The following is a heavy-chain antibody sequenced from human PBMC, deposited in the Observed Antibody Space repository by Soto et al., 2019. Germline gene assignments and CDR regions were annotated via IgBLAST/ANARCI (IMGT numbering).Heavy chain of an antibody. J-gene: IGHJ4*02. Sequence: SGGSLRLSCAASGFTFSSYAMSWVRQAPGKGLEWVSAISSSGGTTHYADSVKGRFIISRDNSKNTLYLQMNSLRADDTAVYYCAKPGYLEQWLVRGYFDYWGQGTMVTVSS. V-gene: IGHV3-23*01. D-gene: IGHD6-19*01. CDR1: GFTFSSYA. CDR2: ISSSGGTT. CDR3: AKPGYLEQWLVRGYFDY.